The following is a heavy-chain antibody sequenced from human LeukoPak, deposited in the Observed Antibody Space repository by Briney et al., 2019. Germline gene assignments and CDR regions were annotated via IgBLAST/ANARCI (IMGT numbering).Heavy chain of an antibody. D-gene: IGHD4-11*01. Sequence: GGSLRLSCAASGFTFSSYEMNWVRQAPGKGLEWVSYISSSGSTIYYADSVKGRFTISRDNAKNSLYLQMNSLRAEDTAVYYCARDLAPLHSNGMDVWGQGTTVTVSS. V-gene: IGHV3-48*03. CDR2: ISSSGSTI. J-gene: IGHJ6*02. CDR1: GFTFSSYE. CDR3: ARDLAPLHSNGMDV.